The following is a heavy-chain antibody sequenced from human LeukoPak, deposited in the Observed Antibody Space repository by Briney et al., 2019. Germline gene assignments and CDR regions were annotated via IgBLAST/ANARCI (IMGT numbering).Heavy chain of an antibody. V-gene: IGHV3-30*18. CDR3: AKDRVGYSSGYYGMDV. CDR2: ISYDGSNK. D-gene: IGHD6-19*01. Sequence: GGSLRLSCAASGFTFSSYGMHWVRQAPGKGLEWVAVISYDGSNKYYADSVKGRFTISRDNSKNTLYLQMNSLRAEDTAVYYCAKDRVGYSSGYYGMDVWGQGTTVTVSS. J-gene: IGHJ6*02. CDR1: GFTFSSYG.